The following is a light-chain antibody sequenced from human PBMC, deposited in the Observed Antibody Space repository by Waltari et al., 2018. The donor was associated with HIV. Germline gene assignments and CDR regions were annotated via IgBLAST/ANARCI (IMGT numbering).Light chain of an antibody. CDR2: EVT. Sequence: QSALTQPASVSGSPGQSITISCTGTNNDIGNYNLVSWYQQPTGEAPKIIIYEVTKRPAGISNHFSGSKSGNTASLTSSRLQAEDEADYFCCSYAGSGTLEVFGGGTKLTVL. V-gene: IGLV2-23*02. J-gene: IGLJ2*01. CDR1: NNDIGNYNL. CDR3: CSYAGSGTLEV.